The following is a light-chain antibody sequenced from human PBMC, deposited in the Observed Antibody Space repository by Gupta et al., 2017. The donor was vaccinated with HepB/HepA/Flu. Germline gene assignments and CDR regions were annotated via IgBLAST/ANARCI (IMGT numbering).Light chain of an antibody. CDR1: SSNIGNDN. J-gene: IGLJ1*01. V-gene: IGLV1-47*01. Sequence: QSVLIQPPSASGTPAQRVTFSCSGSSSNIGNDNVYWYQQLPETAPKLLIYKNYQRPSGVSDRFSGSKSGTSASLAISGLRSEDEADYYCVGWDGSLSGYVFGTGTKVTVL. CDR3: VGWDGSLSGYV. CDR2: KNY.